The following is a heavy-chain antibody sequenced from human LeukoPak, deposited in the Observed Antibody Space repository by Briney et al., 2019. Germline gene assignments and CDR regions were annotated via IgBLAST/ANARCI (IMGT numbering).Heavy chain of an antibody. Sequence: GRSLRLSCAASGFTFSSYGMHWVRQAPGKGLEWVAVISYDGSNKHYGDSVKGRFTISRDNSKNTLYLQMNSLRAEDTAVYYCAKVGHSDSSGYYGLNDAFDIWGQGTMVTVS. CDR1: GFTFSSYG. CDR2: ISYDGSNK. CDR3: AKVGHSDSSGYYGLNDAFDI. V-gene: IGHV3-30*18. D-gene: IGHD3-22*01. J-gene: IGHJ3*02.